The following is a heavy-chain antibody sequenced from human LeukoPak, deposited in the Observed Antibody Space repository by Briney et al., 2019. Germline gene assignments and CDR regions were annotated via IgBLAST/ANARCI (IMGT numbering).Heavy chain of an antibody. V-gene: IGHV1-69*05. Sequence: SVRVSCKASGGTFSSYAISWVRQAPGQGLEWMGRIIPISGTANYAQKFQGRVTITTDESTSTAYMELSSLRSEDTAVYYCARAKGSSSSFDYWGQGTLVTVSS. CDR2: IIPISGTA. J-gene: IGHJ4*02. D-gene: IGHD6-6*01. CDR3: ARAKGSSSSFDY. CDR1: GGTFSSYA.